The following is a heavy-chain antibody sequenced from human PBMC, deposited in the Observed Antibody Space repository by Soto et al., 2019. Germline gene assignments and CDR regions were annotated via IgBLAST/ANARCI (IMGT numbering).Heavy chain of an antibody. CDR2: MTSDGRTI. V-gene: IGHV3-74*01. CDR3: ARAEVDY. CDR1: GFTFGDYW. Sequence: GGSLRLSCAASGFTFGDYWMHWVRQAPGKGPEWVSRMTSDGRTIQYADSVKGRFTASRDNAKSTLYLQMNSLRAEDTAVYYRARAEVDYWGQGTMVTVSS. J-gene: IGHJ4*02.